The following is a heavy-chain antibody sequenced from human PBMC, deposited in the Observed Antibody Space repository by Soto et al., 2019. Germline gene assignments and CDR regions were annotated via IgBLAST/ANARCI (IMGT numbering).Heavy chain of an antibody. J-gene: IGHJ6*02. CDR1: GGSISSGGYY. Sequence: QVQLQESGPGLVKPSQTLSLTCTVSGGSISSGGYYWSWIRQHPGKGLEWIGYIYYSGSTYYNPSLKRRVTISVDTSKNQFSLKLSSVTAADTAVYYCARDGTIFGARMDVWGQGTTVTVSS. D-gene: IGHD3-3*01. CDR2: IYYSGST. CDR3: ARDGTIFGARMDV. V-gene: IGHV4-31*03.